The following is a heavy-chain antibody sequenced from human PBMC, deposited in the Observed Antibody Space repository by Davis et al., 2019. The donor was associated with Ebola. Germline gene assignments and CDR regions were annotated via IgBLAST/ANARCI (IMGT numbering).Heavy chain of an antibody. V-gene: IGHV3-53*01. Sequence: GESLKISCAASGFTVSSNHMSWVRQAPGKGLEWVSVIYDHSTAYADSVKGRFTISRDNSKDTLELQMNSLRAEDTAVYYCTRGRGGSSWEVYWGQGTLVTVSS. D-gene: IGHD6-13*01. J-gene: IGHJ4*02. CDR3: TRGRGGSSWEVY. CDR2: IYDHST. CDR1: GFTVSSNH.